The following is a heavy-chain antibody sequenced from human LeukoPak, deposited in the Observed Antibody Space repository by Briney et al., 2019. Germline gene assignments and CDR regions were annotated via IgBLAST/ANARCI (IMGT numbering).Heavy chain of an antibody. Sequence: SETLSLTCTVSGGSISSSSYYWGWIRQPPGKGLEWIGSIYYSGSTYYNPSLKSRVTITVDTSKNQFSLKLSSVTAADTAVYYCVKSNSRYQPWTLDIWGRGTMVTVSS. CDR1: GGSISSSSYY. CDR3: VKSNSRYQPWTLDI. CDR2: IYYSGST. J-gene: IGHJ3*02. V-gene: IGHV4-39*07. D-gene: IGHD2-2*01.